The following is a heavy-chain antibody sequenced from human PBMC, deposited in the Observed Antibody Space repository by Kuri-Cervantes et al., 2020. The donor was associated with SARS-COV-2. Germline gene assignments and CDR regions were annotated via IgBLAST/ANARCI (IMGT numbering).Heavy chain of an antibody. V-gene: IGHV5-51*01. CDR2: IYPGDSDT. D-gene: IGHD6-6*01. J-gene: IGHJ6*03. CDR1: GYSFTSYW. CDR3: ARQISSSSSGSYYYYYMDV. Sequence: GESLKISCKGSGYSFTSYWSGWVRQIPGKGLEWMGIIYPGDSDTKYSSSFQGQVTMSVDKSISTAYLQWTSLKASDTAMYYCARQISSSSSGSYYYYYMDVWGIGTTVTVSS.